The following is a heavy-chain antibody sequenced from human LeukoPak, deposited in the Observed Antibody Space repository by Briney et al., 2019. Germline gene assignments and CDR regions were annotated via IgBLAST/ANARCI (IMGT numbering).Heavy chain of an antibody. D-gene: IGHD6-19*01. CDR2: IYYSGST. J-gene: IGHJ5*02. CDR1: GGSISTSSYY. Sequence: SETLSLTCTVSGGSISTSSYYWGWIRQPPGKGLEWIGSIYYSGSTYYNPSLKSRVTISADKSKNQFSLELTSVTAADTAVYYCARDMREQWLTSMLDHWGQGALVTVSS. V-gene: IGHV4-39*07. CDR3: ARDMREQWLTSMLDH.